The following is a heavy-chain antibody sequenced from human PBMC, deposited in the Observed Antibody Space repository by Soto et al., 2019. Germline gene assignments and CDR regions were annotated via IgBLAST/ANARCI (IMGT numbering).Heavy chain of an antibody. Sequence: GASVKVSCKASGYTFTSYAMHWVRQAPGQRLEWMGWINAGNGNTKYSQKFQGRVTITRDTSASTAYMELSSLRSEDTAVYYCARGSRTGYSSGWYRNWFDPWGRGTLVTVSS. J-gene: IGHJ5*02. V-gene: IGHV1-3*01. D-gene: IGHD6-19*01. CDR2: INAGNGNT. CDR1: GYTFTSYA. CDR3: ARGSRTGYSSGWYRNWFDP.